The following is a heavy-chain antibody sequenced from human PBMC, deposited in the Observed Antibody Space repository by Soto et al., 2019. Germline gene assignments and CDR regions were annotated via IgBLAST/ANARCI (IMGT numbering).Heavy chain of an antibody. D-gene: IGHD1-1*01. CDR1: GYTFTGYY. CDR3: ARDLGAGTPFYYYYGMDV. Sequence: ASLKRSCKAAGYTFTGYYMHWVRQANGQGLEWMGWINPNSGGTNYAQKFQGWVTMTRDTSISTAYMELSRLRSDDTAVYYCARDLGAGTPFYYYYGMDVWGQGTTVTVSS. CDR2: INPNSGGT. J-gene: IGHJ6*02. V-gene: IGHV1-2*04.